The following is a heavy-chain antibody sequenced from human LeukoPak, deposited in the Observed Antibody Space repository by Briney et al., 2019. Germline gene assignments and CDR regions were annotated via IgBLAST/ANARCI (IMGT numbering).Heavy chain of an antibody. CDR1: GGSFSGYY. V-gene: IGHV4-34*01. J-gene: IGHJ4*02. CDR2: INHSGST. CDR3: ARALRPYFDY. Sequence: SETLSLTCTVYGGSFSGYYWSWIRQPPGKGLEWIGEINHSGSTNYNPSLKSRVTISVDTSKNQFSLKLSSVTAADTAVYYCARALRPYFDYWGQGTLVTVSS.